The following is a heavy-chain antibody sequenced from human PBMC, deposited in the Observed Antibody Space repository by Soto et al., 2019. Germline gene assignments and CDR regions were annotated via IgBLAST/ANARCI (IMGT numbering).Heavy chain of an antibody. Sequence: GGSLRLSCAASGFPFISYWMHWVRQGPGKGLVWVSRINSDGSSTSYAVSVKGRFTISRDNAKSTLYLQMNSLRAEDTAVYYCARTLGGPNIFDIWGQGTMVTVSS. J-gene: IGHJ3*02. CDR3: ARTLGGPNIFDI. CDR2: INSDGSST. V-gene: IGHV3-74*01. CDR1: GFPFISYW.